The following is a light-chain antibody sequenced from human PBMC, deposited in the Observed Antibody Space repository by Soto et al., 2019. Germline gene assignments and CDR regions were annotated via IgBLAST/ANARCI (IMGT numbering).Light chain of an antibody. J-gene: IGLJ3*02. V-gene: IGLV2-8*01. Sequence: QSALTQPPSASGSPGQSVTISCTGTSSDVGAYNYVCWYQQHPGKAPKLISSEVTKRPSGVPDRFSGSKSGNTASLTVTGLQAEDEADYYCSSYAGSNNPWVFGGGTKLTVL. CDR3: SSYAGSNNPWV. CDR2: EVT. CDR1: SSDVGAYNY.